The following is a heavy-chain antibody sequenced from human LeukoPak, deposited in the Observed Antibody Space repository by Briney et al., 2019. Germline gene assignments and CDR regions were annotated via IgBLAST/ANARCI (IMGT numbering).Heavy chain of an antibody. Sequence: GGSLRLSCAASGFTFSSYGMSWVRQAPGKGLEWVSGISSNSENRGYADSVKGRFTISRDDAKNSLFLQMNSLRAEDTALYYCAKDIGFGITMFRAMDVWGKGTTVTISS. D-gene: IGHD3-10*01. CDR1: GFTFSSYG. CDR3: AKDIGFGITMFRAMDV. CDR2: ISSNSENR. V-gene: IGHV3-9*01. J-gene: IGHJ6*04.